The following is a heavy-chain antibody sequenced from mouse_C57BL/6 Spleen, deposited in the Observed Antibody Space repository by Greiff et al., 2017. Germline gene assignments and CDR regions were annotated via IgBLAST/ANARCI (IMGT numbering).Heavy chain of an antibody. V-gene: IGHV1-69*01. Sequence: QVQLQQPGAELVMPGASVKLSCKASGYTFTSYWMHWVKQRPGQGLEWIGEIDPSDSYTNYNQKFKGKSTLTVDKSSSTAYMQLSSLTSEDSAVYYCARAPFITTVVGYWGQGTSVTVSS. CDR1: GYTFTSYW. J-gene: IGHJ4*01. CDR3: ARAPFITTVVGY. D-gene: IGHD1-1*01. CDR2: IDPSDSYT.